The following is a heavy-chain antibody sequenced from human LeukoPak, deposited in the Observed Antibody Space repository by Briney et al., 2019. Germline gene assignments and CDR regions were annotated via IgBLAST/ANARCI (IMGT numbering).Heavy chain of an antibody. CDR2: ISNSGSVA. CDR1: GFTFRGYA. CDR3: GRSAYSGYVWGHMAQV. D-gene: IGHD5-12*01. V-gene: IGHV3-23*01. Sequence: GGSLRLSCGASGFTFRGYAMTWVRQAPGKGLEWVAGISNSGSVAYHADSVKGRFTISRDNSKNTVYLQMNSLRVEDTAVYYCGRSAYSGYVWGHMAQVWGQGTLVTISS. J-gene: IGHJ1*01.